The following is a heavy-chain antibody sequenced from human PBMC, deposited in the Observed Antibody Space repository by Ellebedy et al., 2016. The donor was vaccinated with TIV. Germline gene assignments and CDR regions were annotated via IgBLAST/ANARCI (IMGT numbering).Heavy chain of an antibody. Sequence: ASVKVSXXASGYTFTGYYMHWVRQAPGQGLEWMGWINPNSGGTNYAQKFQGRVTMTRDTSISTAYMELSRLRSDDTAVYYCARDQGDGDYYYYGMDVWGQGTTVTVSS. D-gene: IGHD4-17*01. CDR3: ARDQGDGDYYYYGMDV. CDR1: GYTFTGYY. V-gene: IGHV1-2*02. J-gene: IGHJ6*02. CDR2: INPNSGGT.